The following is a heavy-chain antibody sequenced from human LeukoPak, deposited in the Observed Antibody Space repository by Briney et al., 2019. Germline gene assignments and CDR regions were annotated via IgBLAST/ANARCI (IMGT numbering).Heavy chain of an antibody. D-gene: IGHD3-10*01. CDR1: GFTFSSYG. J-gene: IGHJ6*04. Sequence: GGSLGLSCAASGFTFSSYGMHWVRQAPGKGLEWVAVIWYDGSNKYYADSVKGRFTISRDNSKNTLYLQMNSLRAEDTAVYYCARVETEVLWFGELSYPYGMDVWGKGTTVTVSS. V-gene: IGHV3-33*01. CDR3: ARVETEVLWFGELSYPYGMDV. CDR2: IWYDGSNK.